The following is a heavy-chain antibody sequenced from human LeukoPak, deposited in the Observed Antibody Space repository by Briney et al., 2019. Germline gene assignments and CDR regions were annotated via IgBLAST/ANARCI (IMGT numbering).Heavy chain of an antibody. CDR1: GFTFSDYY. Sequence: PGRSLRLSCAASGFTFSDYYMSWIRQAPGKGLEWVSYISSSGSTIYYADSVKGRFTISRDNAKNSLYLQMNSLRAEDTAVYYCARVPMTTVTLDYWGQGTLVTVSS. CDR3: ARVPMTTVTLDY. J-gene: IGHJ4*02. CDR2: ISSSGSTI. V-gene: IGHV3-11*01. D-gene: IGHD4-17*01.